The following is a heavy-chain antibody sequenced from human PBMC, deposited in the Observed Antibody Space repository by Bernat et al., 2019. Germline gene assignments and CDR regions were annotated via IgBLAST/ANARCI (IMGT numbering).Heavy chain of an antibody. Sequence: EVQLVQSGAEVKKPGESLKISCKGSGYSFTSYWIGWVRQMPGKGLEWMGIIYPGDSDTRYSTSFQGQVTISADKSSSTGYLQWSSRKASDTAMYYCAGGPGSSSWYFNWYFDLWGRGTLVTVSS. CDR2: IYPGDSDT. CDR1: GYSFTSYW. CDR3: AGGPGSSSWYFNWYFDL. J-gene: IGHJ2*01. D-gene: IGHD6-13*01. V-gene: IGHV5-51*01.